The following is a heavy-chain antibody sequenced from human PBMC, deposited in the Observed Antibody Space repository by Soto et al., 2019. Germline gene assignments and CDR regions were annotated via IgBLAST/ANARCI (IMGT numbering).Heavy chain of an antibody. D-gene: IGHD3-9*01. CDR1: GVSISSSNYY. CDR3: ARDKGYYDILTGYYTSGYFQH. CDR2: IYDSGST. Sequence: SETLSLTCTVSGVSISSSNYYWGWIRQPPGKGLEWIGNIYDSGSTYYNPSLKSRVTISVDRSKNQFSLKLSSVTAADTAVYYCARDKGYYDILTGYYTSGYFQHWGQGTLVTVSS. J-gene: IGHJ1*01. V-gene: IGHV4-39*07.